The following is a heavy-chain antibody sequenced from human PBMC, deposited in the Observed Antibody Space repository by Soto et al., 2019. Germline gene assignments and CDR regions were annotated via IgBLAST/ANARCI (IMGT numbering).Heavy chain of an antibody. CDR1: GFTFSSYA. D-gene: IGHD2-15*01. Sequence: GGSLRLSCAASGFTFSSYAMSWVRQAPGKGLEWVSAISGSGGSTYYADSVKGRFTIFRDNSKNTLYLQMNSLRAEDTAVYYCAKGGGYCSGGSCWGGQGTLVTVSS. CDR2: ISGSGGST. CDR3: AKGGGYCSGGSCW. J-gene: IGHJ4*02. V-gene: IGHV3-23*01.